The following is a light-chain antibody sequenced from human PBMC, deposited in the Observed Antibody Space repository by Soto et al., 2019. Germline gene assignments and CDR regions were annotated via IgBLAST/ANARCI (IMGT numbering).Light chain of an antibody. CDR1: QSVSSN. Sequence: EIVMTQSPATLSVSPGETATLSCRASQSVSSNLAWYQQKPGQAPRLLIYVASTRATGIPARFTASGSGTEFTLTISSLQSEDFAVYYCQQYINWPRTFGQGTRLEIK. CDR3: QQYINWPRT. J-gene: IGKJ2*01. V-gene: IGKV3-15*01. CDR2: VAS.